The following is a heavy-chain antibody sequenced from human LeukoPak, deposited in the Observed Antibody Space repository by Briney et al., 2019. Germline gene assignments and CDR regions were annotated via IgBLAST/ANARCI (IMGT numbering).Heavy chain of an antibody. CDR2: IHTSGTA. J-gene: IGHJ4*02. CDR3: ATEQVSASAWGFDY. D-gene: IGHD5/OR15-5a*01. Sequence: SETLSLTCTVSGGSISIYLWSWIRQPAGKGLEWLGRIHTSGTATYSPSLQSRVTMSVDTSKKQISLRLSSVTAADTAVYYCATEQVSASAWGFDYWGQGSLVSVSS. CDR1: GGSISIYL. V-gene: IGHV4-4*07.